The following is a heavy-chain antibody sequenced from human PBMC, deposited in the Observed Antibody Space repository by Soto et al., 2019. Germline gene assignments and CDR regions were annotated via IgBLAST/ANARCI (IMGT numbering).Heavy chain of an antibody. CDR3: ARGLILWYGELSRRGDHYYYMDV. D-gene: IGHD3-10*01. V-gene: IGHV4-34*01. CDR2: INDSGST. CDR1: XXXXXGYY. Sequence: QVQLQQWXXGXXXXSEXXSLXXXXXXXXXXGYYWSWIRQPPGKGLEWIGEINDSGSTNYNPSLKSRVTISVDTSKNQFSLKLSSVTAADKAVYYCARGLILWYGELSRRGDHYYYMDVWGKGTTVTVSS. J-gene: IGHJ6*03.